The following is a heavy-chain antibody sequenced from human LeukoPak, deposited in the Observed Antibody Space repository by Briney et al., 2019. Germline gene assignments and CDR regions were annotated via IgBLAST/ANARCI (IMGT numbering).Heavy chain of an antibody. CDR3: ARDLVVPAASNWFDP. CDR2: IKQDGSEK. V-gene: IGHV3-7*01. CDR1: GFTFSSYW. D-gene: IGHD2-2*01. Sequence: GGSLRLSCAASGFTFSSYWMSWVRQAPGKGLEWVANIKQDGSEKYYVDSVKGRFTISRDNAKNSLYLQMNSLRAEGTAVYYCARDLVVPAASNWFDPWGRGTLVTVSS. J-gene: IGHJ5*02.